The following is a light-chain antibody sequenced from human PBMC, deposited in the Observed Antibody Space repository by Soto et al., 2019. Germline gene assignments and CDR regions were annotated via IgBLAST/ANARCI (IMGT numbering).Light chain of an antibody. CDR1: SSNIGAGYS. CDR3: QSYDSALSAWV. Sequence: QSVLTQSPSVSGAPGQRVTISCTGSSSNIGAGYSVHWYQQLPGTAPKLIIYGYNRPSWVPDRFSGSKSGTSASLAITGLQAEDEADYYCQSYDSALSAWVFGGGTKVTVL. V-gene: IGLV1-40*01. J-gene: IGLJ3*02. CDR2: GY.